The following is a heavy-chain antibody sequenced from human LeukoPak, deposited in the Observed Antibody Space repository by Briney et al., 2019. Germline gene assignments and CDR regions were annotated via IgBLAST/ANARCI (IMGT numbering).Heavy chain of an antibody. CDR2: IYASGST. CDR1: GASITSYY. Sequence: SETLSLTCTVSGASITSYYWSWIRQPAGKGLEWIGRIYASGSTTYNPSLKSRVTMAVDTSKTQFSLKLSSVAAADTAVYYCARDSGTTGEVKFDPWGQGTLVTVSA. J-gene: IGHJ5*02. D-gene: IGHD3-10*01. V-gene: IGHV4-4*07. CDR3: ARDSGTTGEVKFDP.